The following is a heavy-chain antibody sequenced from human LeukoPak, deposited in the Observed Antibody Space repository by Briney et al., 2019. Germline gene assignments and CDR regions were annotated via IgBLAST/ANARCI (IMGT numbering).Heavy chain of an antibody. CDR3: ARISPIAVAGSDY. Sequence: ASVKVSCKASGYTFTGYYMHWVRQAPGQGLEWMGWINPNSGGTNYAQKFQGRVTMTRDTSISTAYMELSRLRSDDTAVYYCARISPIAVAGSDYWGQGTLVTVSS. D-gene: IGHD6-19*01. CDR1: GYTFTGYY. CDR2: INPNSGGT. J-gene: IGHJ4*02. V-gene: IGHV1-2*02.